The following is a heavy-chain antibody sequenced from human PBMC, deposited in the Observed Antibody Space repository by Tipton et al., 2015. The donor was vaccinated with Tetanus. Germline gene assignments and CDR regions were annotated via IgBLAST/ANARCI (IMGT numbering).Heavy chain of an antibody. V-gene: IGHV4-39*01. Sequence: LRLSCTVSGGSISSSSYYWGWIRQPPGKGLEWIGSIYYSGSTYYTPSLKSRVTISVDTPKNQFSLKLGSVTAADTAVYYCARRGYSYGPLHYWGQGTLVTVSS. CDR1: GGSISSSSYY. CDR3: ARRGYSYGPLHY. D-gene: IGHD5-18*01. CDR2: IYYSGST. J-gene: IGHJ4*02.